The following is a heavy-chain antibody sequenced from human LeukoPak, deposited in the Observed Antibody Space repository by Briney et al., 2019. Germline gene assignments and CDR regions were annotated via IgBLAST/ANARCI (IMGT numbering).Heavy chain of an antibody. D-gene: IGHD2-21*02. CDR2: IGGSGGST. CDR1: GFTLSSYA. Sequence: GGSLRLSCAASGFTLSSYAMSWVRQAPGTGPEGVSDIGGSGGSTSYADAVKGRFTISKANSKITLSLQMNSLRAEDTAVYYCANAGGDSRPHDYWGQGTLVTVSS. J-gene: IGHJ4*02. V-gene: IGHV3-23*01. CDR3: ANAGGDSRPHDY.